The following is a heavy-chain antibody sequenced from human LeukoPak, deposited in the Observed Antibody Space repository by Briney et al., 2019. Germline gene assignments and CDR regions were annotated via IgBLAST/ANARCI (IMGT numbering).Heavy chain of an antibody. CDR1: GGTFSSYA. V-gene: IGHV1-69*05. Sequence: ASVKVSCKASGGTFSSYAISWVRQAPGQGLEWMGGIIPIFGTANYAQKFQGRVTITRDTSASTAYMELSSLRSEDTAVYYCARGDCSGGSCYSVYHYGMDVWGQGTTVTVSS. J-gene: IGHJ6*02. CDR3: ARGDCSGGSCYSVYHYGMDV. CDR2: IIPIFGTA. D-gene: IGHD2-15*01.